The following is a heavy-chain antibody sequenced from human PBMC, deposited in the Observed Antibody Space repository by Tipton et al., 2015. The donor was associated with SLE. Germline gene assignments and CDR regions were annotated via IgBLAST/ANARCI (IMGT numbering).Heavy chain of an antibody. CDR3: ARDLVGALNYFDY. D-gene: IGHD1-26*01. Sequence: SLRLSCAASGFTFSGYGMHWVRQAPGKGLEWVAVIWYDGSNKYYADSVKGRFTISRDNSKNTLYLQMNSLRAEDTSVYYCARDLVGALNYFDYWGQVTLVTVSS. CDR1: GFTFSGYG. J-gene: IGHJ4*02. V-gene: IGHV3-30*19. CDR2: IWYDGSNK.